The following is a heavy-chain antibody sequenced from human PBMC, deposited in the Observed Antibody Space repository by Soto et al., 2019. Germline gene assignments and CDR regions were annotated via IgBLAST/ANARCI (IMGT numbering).Heavy chain of an antibody. CDR2: ISSSGSTI. Sequence: QVQLVESGGGLVKPGGSLRLSCAASGFTFSDYYMSCIRKAPGKGLEWVSYISSSGSTIYYADSVKGRFTISRDKAKTSLYLQMNSLRDEDTAVYYCARDVTVTTYMEVWGQGTTVTVSS. CDR3: ARDVTVTTYMEV. J-gene: IGHJ6*02. CDR1: GFTFSDYY. V-gene: IGHV3-11*01. D-gene: IGHD4-17*01.